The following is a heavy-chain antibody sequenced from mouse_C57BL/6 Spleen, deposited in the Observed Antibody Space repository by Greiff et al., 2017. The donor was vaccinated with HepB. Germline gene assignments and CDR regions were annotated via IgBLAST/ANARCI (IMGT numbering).Heavy chain of an antibody. CDR1: GFTFSSYA. D-gene: IGHD2-4*01. Sequence: EVQRVESGEGLVKPGGSLKLSCAASGFTFSSYAMSWVRQTPEKRLEWVAYISSGGDYIYYADTVKGRFTISRDNARNTLYLQMSSLKSEDTAMYYCTREIYYDFPLYFDVWGTGTTVTVSS. CDR3: TREIYYDFPLYFDV. J-gene: IGHJ1*03. CDR2: ISSGGDYI. V-gene: IGHV5-9-1*02.